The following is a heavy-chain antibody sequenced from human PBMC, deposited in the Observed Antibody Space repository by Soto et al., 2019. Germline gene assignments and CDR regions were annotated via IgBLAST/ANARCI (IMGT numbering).Heavy chain of an antibody. CDR1: GGSISSGDYY. CDR3: VSEPVPPICLGY. D-gene: IGHD2-2*01. V-gene: IGHV4-30-4*01. CDR2: IYYSGST. Sequence: QVQLQESGPGLVKPSQTLSLTCTVSGGSISSGDYYWSWIRQPPGKGLEWIGYIYYSGSTYYNPSVKSRVTISVHTSKNQFSLKRSSVTAADTAVYYCVSEPVPPICLGYWVQGSLVRVSS. J-gene: IGHJ4*02.